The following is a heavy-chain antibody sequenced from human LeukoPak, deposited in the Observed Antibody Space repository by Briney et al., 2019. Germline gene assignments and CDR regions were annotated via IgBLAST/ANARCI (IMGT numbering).Heavy chain of an antibody. J-gene: IGHJ6*02. CDR1: GHSLSELS. CDR3: AITSVHSVYYGMDI. D-gene: IGHD1-1*01. V-gene: IGHV1-24*01. Sequence: ASVRVSFKVSGHSLSELSVHWVRQAPGKGREWMGGFDPDDGEVVYAQKFQGRVSMTKDTATDTAYLELSSLTSEATAVYYCAITSVHSVYYGMDIWGQGTTVTVTS. CDR2: FDPDDGEV.